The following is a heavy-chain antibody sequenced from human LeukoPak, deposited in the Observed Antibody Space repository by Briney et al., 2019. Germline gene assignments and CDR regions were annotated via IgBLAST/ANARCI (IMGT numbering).Heavy chain of an antibody. CDR2: ISVNNGGT. Sequence: ASVKVSCKASGYTFTTYSLAWVRQAPGQSLEWMGWISVNNGGTNYAQSFQDRVTLTRDTSTNTAYLELRSLRSDDTAIIYCATATQPRGYFLHWGQGTLVTVCS. V-gene: IGHV1-18*01. CDR1: GYTFTTYS. CDR3: ATATQPRGYFLH. J-gene: IGHJ1*01. D-gene: IGHD2-2*01.